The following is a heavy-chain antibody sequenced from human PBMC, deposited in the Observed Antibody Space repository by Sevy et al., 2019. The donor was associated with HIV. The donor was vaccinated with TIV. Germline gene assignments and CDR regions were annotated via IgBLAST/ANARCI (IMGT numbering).Heavy chain of an antibody. CDR3: AKDLYYDNPLFDY. CDR2: ISGSGGST. D-gene: IGHD3-22*01. CDR1: GFTMSNYA. J-gene: IGHJ4*02. Sequence: EGSLRLSCEASGFTMSNYAMNWVRQAPGKGLEWVSGISGSGGSTYYADSVKGRFTISRDNSKNMFYLQMSSLRTEDTAVYYCAKDLYYDNPLFDYWGQGTLVTVSS. V-gene: IGHV3-23*01.